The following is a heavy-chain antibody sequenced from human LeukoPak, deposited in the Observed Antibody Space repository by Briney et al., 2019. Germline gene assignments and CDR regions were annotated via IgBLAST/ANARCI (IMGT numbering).Heavy chain of an antibody. Sequence: GGSLRLSCTASGFTFNIYAMNWVRQAPGRGPEWVSSISASGGEIRYADSVRGRFTISRDNFKNTLYLQMDSLRVEDTATCYCSKDLIPGSIGYFDCGGQGTPVTVSS. CDR3: SKDLIPGSIGYFDC. J-gene: IGHJ4*02. V-gene: IGHV3-23*01. CDR1: GFTFNIYA. D-gene: IGHD3-10*01. CDR2: ISASGGEI.